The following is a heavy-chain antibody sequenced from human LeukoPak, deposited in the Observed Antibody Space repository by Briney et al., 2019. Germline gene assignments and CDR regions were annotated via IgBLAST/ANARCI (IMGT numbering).Heavy chain of an antibody. Sequence: PGGSLRLSCAASGFTFSDYYMSWIRQAPGKGLEWVSYISSSGGTIYYADSVKGRFTISRDNAKNSLYLQMNSLRAEDTAVYYCARARFLEWSPFDYWGQGTLVTVSS. CDR3: ARARFLEWSPFDY. D-gene: IGHD3-3*01. V-gene: IGHV3-11*04. CDR2: ISSSGGTI. CDR1: GFTFSDYY. J-gene: IGHJ4*02.